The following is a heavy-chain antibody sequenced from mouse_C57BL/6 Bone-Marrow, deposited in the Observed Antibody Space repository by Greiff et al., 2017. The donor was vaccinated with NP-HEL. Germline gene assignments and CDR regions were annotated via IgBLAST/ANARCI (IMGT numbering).Heavy chain of an antibody. Sequence: VKLMESGPGILQPSQTLSLTCSFSGFSLSTLGMGVGWIRQPSGKGLEWLAHIWWDDDKYYNPALKSRLTISKDTSQNQVFLKIANVDTADTATYYCARSIYDGYLYAMDYWGQGTSVTVSS. CDR3: ARSIYDGYLYAMDY. V-gene: IGHV8-8*01. CDR1: GFSLSTLGMG. CDR2: IWWDDDK. D-gene: IGHD2-3*01. J-gene: IGHJ4*01.